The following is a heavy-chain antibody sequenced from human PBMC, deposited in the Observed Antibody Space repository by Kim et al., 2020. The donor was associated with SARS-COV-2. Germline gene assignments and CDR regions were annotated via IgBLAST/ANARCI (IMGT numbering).Heavy chain of an antibody. V-gene: IGHV4-31*03. CDR3: ARDRGNYYDSSGDAFDI. CDR2: IYYSGST. J-gene: IGHJ3*02. CDR1: GGSISSGGYY. D-gene: IGHD3-22*01. Sequence: SETLSLTCTVSGGSISSGGYYWSWIRQHPGKGLEWIGYIYYSGSTYYNPSLKSRVTISVDTSKNQFSLKLSSVTAADTAVYYCARDRGNYYDSSGDAFDIWGQGTMVTVSS.